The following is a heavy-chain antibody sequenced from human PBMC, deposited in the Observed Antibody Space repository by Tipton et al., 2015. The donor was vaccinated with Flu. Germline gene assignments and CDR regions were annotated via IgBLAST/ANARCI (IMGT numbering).Heavy chain of an antibody. Sequence: TLSLTCTVSGGSITTNSYYWGWIRQPPGKGLEWIGSIYFTGTSHYNSSLNSRVTISVDTSKNQFSLKLSSVTAADTALYFCARDYCSGGIRYPDYWGQGTLVTVSS. CDR3: ARDYCSGGIRYPDY. CDR1: GGSITTNSYY. D-gene: IGHD2-15*01. J-gene: IGHJ4*02. V-gene: IGHV4-39*07. CDR2: IYFTGTS.